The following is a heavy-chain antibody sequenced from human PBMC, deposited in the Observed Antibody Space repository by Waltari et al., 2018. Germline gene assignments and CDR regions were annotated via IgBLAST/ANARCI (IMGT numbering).Heavy chain of an antibody. V-gene: IGHV3-53*01. CDR2: IYSGGST. CDR3: ARLRIAAGFDY. Sequence: EVQLVESGGGLIQPGGSLRLSCAASGFTVSSNYLSGVRQAPGKGLEWVSVIYSGGSTYYADSVKGRFTISRDNSKNTLYLQMNSLRAEDTAVYYCARLRIAAGFDYWGQGTLVTVSS. D-gene: IGHD6-13*01. CDR1: GFTVSSNY. J-gene: IGHJ4*02.